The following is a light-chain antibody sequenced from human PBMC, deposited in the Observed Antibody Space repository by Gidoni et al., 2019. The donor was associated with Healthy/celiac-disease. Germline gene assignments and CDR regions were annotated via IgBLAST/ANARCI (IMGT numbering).Light chain of an antibody. Sequence: SYELTQPPSVSVSPGPTANITCSGDKLGDKYACWYQQKPGQSPVLVIYQDSKRPSGIPERFSGSNSGNTATLTISGTQAMDEADYYCQAWDSSTVVFGGGTKLTVL. J-gene: IGLJ2*01. CDR1: KLGDKY. V-gene: IGLV3-1*01. CDR2: QDS. CDR3: QAWDSSTVV.